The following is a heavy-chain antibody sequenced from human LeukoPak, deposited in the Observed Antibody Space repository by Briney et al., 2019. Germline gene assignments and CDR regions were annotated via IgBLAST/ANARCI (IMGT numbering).Heavy chain of an antibody. J-gene: IGHJ6*04. CDR1: GFIFSNYE. D-gene: IGHD3-22*01. CDR2: ISSSGNTI. V-gene: IGHV3-48*03. CDR3: ARDYYVSICYYYGMDV. Sequence: GGSLRLSCAASGFIFSNYEMNWVRQAPGKGLEWVSYISSSGNTIYYADSVKGRFTISRDNAKNSLYLQMDRLRAEDTAVYYCARDYYVSICYYYGMDVWGKGTTVTVSS.